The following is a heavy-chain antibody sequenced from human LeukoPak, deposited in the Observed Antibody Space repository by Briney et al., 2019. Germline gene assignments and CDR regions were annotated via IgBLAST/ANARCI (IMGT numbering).Heavy chain of an antibody. CDR1: GYTFTGYY. CDR3: ARITPFPYSSGWSKDY. D-gene: IGHD6-19*01. CDR2: INPNSGGT. Sequence: GASVKVSCKASGYTFTGYYMHWVRQAPGQGLEWMGWINPNSGGTNYAQKFQGRVTMTRDTSISTAYMELSRLRSDDTAVYYCARITPFPYSSGWSKDYWGQGTLVTVSS. J-gene: IGHJ4*02. V-gene: IGHV1-2*02.